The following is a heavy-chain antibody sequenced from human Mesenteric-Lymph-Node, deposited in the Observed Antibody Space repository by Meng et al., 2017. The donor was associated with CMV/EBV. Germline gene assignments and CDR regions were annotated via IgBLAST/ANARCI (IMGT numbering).Heavy chain of an antibody. D-gene: IGHD3-9*01. CDR1: GYSFTGYY. CDR3: ARGLAVDNY. Sequence: KVSCKASGYSFTGYYIHWVRQAPGQGLEWMGWINPKSGTTSYAEKFLGRVTMTRDTSLYTAYMELTRLKSDDTAVYYCARGLAVDNYWGQGTLVTVS. J-gene: IGHJ4*02. V-gene: IGHV1-2*02. CDR2: INPKSGTT.